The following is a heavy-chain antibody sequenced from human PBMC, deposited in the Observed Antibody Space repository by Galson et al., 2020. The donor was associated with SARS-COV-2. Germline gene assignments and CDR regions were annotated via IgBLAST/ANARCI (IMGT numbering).Heavy chain of an antibody. CDR3: AGGTIVVVPAARSARRGGTRSAQIYYCQYYMDV. J-gene: IGHJ6*03. D-gene: IGHD2-2*01. V-gene: IGHV4-34*01. Sequence: SETLSLTCAVYGASFSGYYWTWIRQPPRTGLEWIGEINHSGSTNSNPTLNSRVTISVDTSKNQFSLKLSSVTAADTAVYYCAGGTIVVVPAARSARRGGTRSAQIYYCQYYMDVWGKGTSGTVAS. CDR2: INHSGST. CDR1: GASFSGYY.